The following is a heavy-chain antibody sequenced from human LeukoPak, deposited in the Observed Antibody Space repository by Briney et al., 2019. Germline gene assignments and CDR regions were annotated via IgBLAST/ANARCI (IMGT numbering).Heavy chain of an antibody. CDR1: GGSFSGYY. CDR2: INHSGST. D-gene: IGHD5-18*01. Sequence: SETLSLTCAVYGGSFSGYYWSWIRQPPGKGLEWIGEINHSGSTNYNPSLKSRVTISVDTSKNQFSLKLSSVTAADTAVYYCARRPVSGILRWFDPWGQGTLVTVSS. CDR3: ARRPVSGILRWFDP. J-gene: IGHJ5*02. V-gene: IGHV4-34*01.